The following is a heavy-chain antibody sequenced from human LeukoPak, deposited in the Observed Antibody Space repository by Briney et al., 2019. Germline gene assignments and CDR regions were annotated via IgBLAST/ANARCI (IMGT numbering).Heavy chain of an antibody. CDR2: ISAYNGNT. Sequence: ASVKVSCKASGYTFTSYGISWVRRAPGQGLEWMGWISAYNGNTNYAQKLQGRVTMTTDTSTSTAYMELRSLRSDDTAVYYCARGGRSSGWYFNFDYWGQGTLVTVSS. CDR3: ARGGRSSGWYFNFDY. D-gene: IGHD6-19*01. J-gene: IGHJ4*02. V-gene: IGHV1-18*01. CDR1: GYTFTSYG.